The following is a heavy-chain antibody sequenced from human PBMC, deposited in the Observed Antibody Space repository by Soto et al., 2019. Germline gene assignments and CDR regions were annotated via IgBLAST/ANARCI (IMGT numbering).Heavy chain of an antibody. V-gene: IGHV3-33*01. CDR2: IWYDGSNK. Sequence: QVQLVESGGGVVQPGRSLRLSCAASGFTLSRYGMHWVRQAPGKGLEWVAVIWYDGSNKYYADSVKGRFTISRDNSKNTLYLQMNSLRAEDTAVYYCARDRGTTVTEYYFDYWGQGTLVTVYS. CDR1: GFTLSRYG. CDR3: ARDRGTTVTEYYFDY. D-gene: IGHD4-17*01. J-gene: IGHJ4*02.